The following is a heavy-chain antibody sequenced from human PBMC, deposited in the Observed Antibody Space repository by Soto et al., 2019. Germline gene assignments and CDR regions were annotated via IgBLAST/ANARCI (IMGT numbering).Heavy chain of an antibody. D-gene: IGHD6-13*01. CDR2: ISSNGGST. Sequence: PGGSLRLSCSASGFTFSSYAMHWVRQAPGKGLEYVSAISSNGGSTYYADSVKGRFTISIDNSKNTLYLQMSSLRAEDTAVYYCVKDISSSWPSPLDYWGQGTLVTVSS. CDR1: GFTFSSYA. J-gene: IGHJ4*02. CDR3: VKDISSSWPSPLDY. V-gene: IGHV3-64D*06.